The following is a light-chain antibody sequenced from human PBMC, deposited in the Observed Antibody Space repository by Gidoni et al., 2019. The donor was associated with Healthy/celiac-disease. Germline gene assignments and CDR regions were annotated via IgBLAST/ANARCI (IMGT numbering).Light chain of an antibody. J-gene: IGKJ1*01. CDR1: QGISNS. CDR3: QQYYSTPQRT. V-gene: IGKV1-NL1*01. Sequence: DIQMTQSPSSLSASVGDRVTITCRASQGISNSLAWYQQKPGKAPKLLLYAASRLESGVPSRFSGSGSGTDYTLTISSLQPEDFATYYCQQYYSTPQRTFXXXTKVEIK. CDR2: AAS.